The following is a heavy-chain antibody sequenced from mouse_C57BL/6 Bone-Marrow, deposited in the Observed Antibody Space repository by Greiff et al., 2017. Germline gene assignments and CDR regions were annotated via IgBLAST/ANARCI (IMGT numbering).Heavy chain of an antibody. CDR1: GFTFSDYY. CDR3: ARHYGSREAWFAY. Sequence: EVKVEESGGGLVQPGGSLKLSCAASGFTFSDYYMYWVRQTPEKRLEWVAYISNGGGSTYYPDTVKGRFTISRDNAKNTLYLQMSRLKSEDTAMYYCARHYGSREAWFAYWGQGTLVTGSA. J-gene: IGHJ3*01. D-gene: IGHD1-1*01. V-gene: IGHV5-12*01. CDR2: ISNGGGST.